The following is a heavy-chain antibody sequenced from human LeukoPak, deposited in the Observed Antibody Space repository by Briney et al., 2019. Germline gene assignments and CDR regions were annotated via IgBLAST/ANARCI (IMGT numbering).Heavy chain of an antibody. CDR2: IYSGGST. V-gene: IGHV3-53*01. J-gene: IGHJ4*02. Sequence: GGSLRLSCAASGFTVSSNYMSWVRQAPGKGLEWVSVIYSGGSTYSADSVKGRFTISRDNSKNTLYLQMNSLRAEDTAVYYCARDSNYDTSGHYFWGQGTLVTVSS. D-gene: IGHD3-22*01. CDR3: ARDSNYDTSGHYF. CDR1: GFTVSSNY.